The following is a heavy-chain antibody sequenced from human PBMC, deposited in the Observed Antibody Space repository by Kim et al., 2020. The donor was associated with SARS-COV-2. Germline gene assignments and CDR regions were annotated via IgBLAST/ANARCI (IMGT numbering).Heavy chain of an antibody. CDR2: IRGKANNDAT. Sequence: GSLRLSCAASGFTLSDSAMHWVRQASGKGLEWVARIRGKANNDATAYAASVKGRFTISRDDSKNTAYLQMNSLKTEDTAVYYCTTHDYGDYRNFDYWGQGALVTVSS. CDR1: GFTLSDSA. J-gene: IGHJ4*02. D-gene: IGHD4-17*01. V-gene: IGHV3-73*01. CDR3: TTHDYGDYRNFDY.